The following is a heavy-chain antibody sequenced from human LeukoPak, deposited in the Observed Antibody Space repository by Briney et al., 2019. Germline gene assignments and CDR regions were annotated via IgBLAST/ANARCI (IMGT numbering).Heavy chain of an antibody. CDR1: GGTFSSYA. D-gene: IGHD5-12*01. V-gene: IGHV1-18*01. Sequence: ASVKVSCKASGGTFSSYAISWVRQAPGQGLEWMGWISAYNGNTNYAQKLQGRVTMTTDTSTSTAYMELRSLRSDDTAVYYCARGSGYSGYDLKYPDYWGQGTLVTVSS. J-gene: IGHJ4*02. CDR2: ISAYNGNT. CDR3: ARGSGYSGYDLKYPDY.